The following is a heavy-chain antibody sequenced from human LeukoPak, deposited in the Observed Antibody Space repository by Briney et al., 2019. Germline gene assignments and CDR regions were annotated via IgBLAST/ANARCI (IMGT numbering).Heavy chain of an antibody. CDR3: AKVLGVIYYFDY. J-gene: IGHJ4*02. Sequence: PGGSLRLSCAASGFTFSNYAMSWVRQASGKGLEWVSTISGSGGTTYYADSVKGRFTISRDNSKNTLYLQMNSLRAEDTAVYYCAKVLGVIYYFDYWGQGTLVTVSS. CDR2: ISGSGGTT. CDR1: GFTFSNYA. V-gene: IGHV3-23*01. D-gene: IGHD3-10*01.